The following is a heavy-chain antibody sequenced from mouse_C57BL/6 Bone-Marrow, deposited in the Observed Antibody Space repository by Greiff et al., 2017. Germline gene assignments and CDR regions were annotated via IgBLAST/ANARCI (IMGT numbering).Heavy chain of an antibody. D-gene: IGHD2-4*01. CDR3: ARGLRQFAD. V-gene: IGHV1-54*01. CDR1: GYAFTNYL. J-gene: IGHJ3*01. CDR2: INPGRGGT. Sequence: QVQLQQSGAELVRPGTSVKVSCKASGYAFTNYLIEWVKQRPGQGLEWIGVINPGRGGTNYNEKFKGKATLTADKSSSTAYLQLSSLTSEDSAVYFCARGLRQFADWGQGTLVTVSA.